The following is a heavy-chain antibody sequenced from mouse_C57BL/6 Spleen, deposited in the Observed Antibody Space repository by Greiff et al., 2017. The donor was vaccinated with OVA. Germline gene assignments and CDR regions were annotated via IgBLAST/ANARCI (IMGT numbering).Heavy chain of an antibody. CDR2: IDPENGDT. CDR1: GFNIKDDY. D-gene: IGHD1-1*01. CDR3: TTPYYYGSSYEAY. Sequence: VQLQQSGAELVRPGASVKLSCTASGFNIKDDYMHWVKQRPEQGLEWIGWIDPENGDTEYASKFQGKATITADTSSNTAYLQLSSLTSEDTAVYYCTTPYYYGSSYEAYWGQGTLVTVSA. V-gene: IGHV14-4*01. J-gene: IGHJ3*01.